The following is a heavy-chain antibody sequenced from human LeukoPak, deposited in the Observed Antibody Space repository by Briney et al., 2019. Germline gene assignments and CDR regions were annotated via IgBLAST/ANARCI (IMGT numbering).Heavy chain of an antibody. Sequence: SVKVSCKASGGTFSSYAISWVRQAPGQGLEWMGGIIPIFGTANYAQKFQGRVTITTDESTSTAYMGLSSLRSEDTAVYYCAGRITMIVVVTYDAFDIWGQGTMVTVSS. CDR1: GGTFSSYA. V-gene: IGHV1-69*05. J-gene: IGHJ3*02. CDR3: AGRITMIVVVTYDAFDI. CDR2: IIPIFGTA. D-gene: IGHD3-22*01.